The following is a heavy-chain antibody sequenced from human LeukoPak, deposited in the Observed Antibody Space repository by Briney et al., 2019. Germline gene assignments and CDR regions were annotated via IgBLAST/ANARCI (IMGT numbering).Heavy chain of an antibody. CDR3: ASLGGVRGVRGFDY. V-gene: IGHV4-59*08. D-gene: IGHD3-10*01. J-gene: IGHJ4*02. Sequence: SDTLSLMCTLCGGSISRYHWSWIPHPPGKGVVCIGYIYYSGSTNYNPSLKSRVTISVDTSKNQFSLKLSSVTAADTAVYYCASLGGVRGVRGFDYWGQGTLVTVS. CDR1: GGSISRYH. CDR2: IYYSGST.